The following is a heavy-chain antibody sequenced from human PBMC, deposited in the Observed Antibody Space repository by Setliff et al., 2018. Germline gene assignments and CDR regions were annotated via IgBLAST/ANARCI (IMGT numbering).Heavy chain of an antibody. CDR2: INPAGSEE. CDR3: ARDPHFDS. V-gene: IGHV3-7*01. Sequence: LRLSCAASGFTFSSYSMNWVRQAPGKGLEWVAAINPAGSEEYYVNYLKGRFTISRDNAKNSLYLQMNSLRAEDTAVYYCARDPHFDSWGQGTLVTVSS. CDR1: GFTFSSYS. J-gene: IGHJ4*02.